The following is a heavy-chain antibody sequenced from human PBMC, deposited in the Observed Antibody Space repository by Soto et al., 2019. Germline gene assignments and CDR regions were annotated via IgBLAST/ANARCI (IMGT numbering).Heavy chain of an antibody. CDR1: GFIFKDFA. Sequence: EVQLFESGGGLVETGESLRLSCAASGFIFKDFAMSWVRQAPGKGLEWVSTITTSDDITYSADSVRGRFTISRDNSANTLFLQMSSLRGDDTATYDCTKGDSSGYFDPSAGYSTPDHWGQGTLVTVSS. V-gene: IGHV3-23*01. CDR2: ITTSDDIT. D-gene: IGHD2-15*01. CDR3: TKGDSSGYFDPSAGYSTPDH. J-gene: IGHJ5*02.